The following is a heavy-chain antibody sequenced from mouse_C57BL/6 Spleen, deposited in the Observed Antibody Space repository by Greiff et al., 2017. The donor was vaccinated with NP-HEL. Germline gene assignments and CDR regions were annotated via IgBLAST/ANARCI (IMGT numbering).Heavy chain of an antibody. CDR3: ARVEEYISNYWYFDV. CDR2: IYPRDGST. J-gene: IGHJ1*03. Sequence: QVQLQQFGPELVKPGASVKLSCKASGYTFTSYDINWVKQRPGQGLEWIGWIYPRDGSTKYNEKFKGKATLTVDTSSSTAYMELHSLTSEDSAVYFCARVEEYISNYWYFDVWGTGTTVTVSS. CDR1: GYTFTSYD. V-gene: IGHV1-85*01. D-gene: IGHD1-3*01.